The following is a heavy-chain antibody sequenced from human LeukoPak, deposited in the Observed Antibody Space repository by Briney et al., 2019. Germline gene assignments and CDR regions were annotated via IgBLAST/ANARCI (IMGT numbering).Heavy chain of an antibody. CDR1: GFTFSSYE. Sequence: PGGSLRLSCAASGFTFSSYEMNWVRQAPGKGLEWVSYISSSGSTIYYADSVKGRFTISRDNAKNSLYLQMNSLRAEDTAVYYCAGEALRLVLDYWGQGTLVTVSS. V-gene: IGHV3-48*03. CDR3: AGEALRLVLDY. J-gene: IGHJ4*02. D-gene: IGHD3-9*01. CDR2: ISSSGSTI.